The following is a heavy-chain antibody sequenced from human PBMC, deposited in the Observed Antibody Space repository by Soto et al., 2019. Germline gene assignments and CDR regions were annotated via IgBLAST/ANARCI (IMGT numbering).Heavy chain of an antibody. CDR2: IYSSGST. CDR3: ARVGSSLFGDWFDP. CDR1: GDSISSNY. D-gene: IGHD6-13*01. J-gene: IGHJ5*02. V-gene: IGHV4-4*07. Sequence: SETLSLTCTVSGDSISSNYWSWIRQPAGKGLEWIGRIYSSGSTNYNPALKSRVTMSVDTSKNQFSLKLSSVTAADTAVYYCARVGSSLFGDWFDPWGQGTLVTVSS.